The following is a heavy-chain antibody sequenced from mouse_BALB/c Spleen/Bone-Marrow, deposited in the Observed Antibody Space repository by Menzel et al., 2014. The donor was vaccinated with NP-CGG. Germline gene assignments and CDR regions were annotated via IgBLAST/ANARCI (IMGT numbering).Heavy chain of an antibody. CDR2: ISYSGST. J-gene: IGHJ3*01. CDR3: VNSYYYSSRGLASY. V-gene: IGHV3-2*02. Sequence: EVHLVESGPGLVKPSQSLSLSCTVTGYSITSDYAWNWIRQFPGNKLEWMGYISYSGSTSYNPSLKSRISITRDTSKNQFFLQLNSVTTEDTATYYCVNSYYYSSRGLASYWGQGTLVTVSA. CDR1: GYSITSDYA. D-gene: IGHD1-1*01.